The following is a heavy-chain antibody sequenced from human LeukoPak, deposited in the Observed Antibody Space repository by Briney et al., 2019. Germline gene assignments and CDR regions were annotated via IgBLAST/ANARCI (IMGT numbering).Heavy chain of an antibody. CDR2: INPNSGGT. CDR3: ARAGLGGSSGWYAFDF. CDR1: GYTFTGYY. Sequence: ASVKVSCKASGYTFTGYYMHWVRQAPGQGLEWMGWINPNSGGTNYAQKFQGRVTMTRDTSISTAYMELSSLQSEDTAVYYCARAGLGGSSGWYAFDFWGQGTLVTVSS. V-gene: IGHV1-2*02. J-gene: IGHJ4*02. D-gene: IGHD6-19*01.